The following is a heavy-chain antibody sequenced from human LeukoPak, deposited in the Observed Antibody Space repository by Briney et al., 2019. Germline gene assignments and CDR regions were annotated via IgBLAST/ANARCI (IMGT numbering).Heavy chain of an antibody. CDR3: ATSGYYSPLDY. Sequence: GGSLRLSCAASGFTFSSYAMSWVRQAPGKGLEWVSAISGSGGSTYYADSVKGRFTISRDNAKNSLYLQMNSLRAEDTAVYYCATSGYYSPLDYWGQGTLVTVSS. D-gene: IGHD3-22*01. V-gene: IGHV3-23*01. J-gene: IGHJ4*02. CDR1: GFTFSSYA. CDR2: ISGSGGST.